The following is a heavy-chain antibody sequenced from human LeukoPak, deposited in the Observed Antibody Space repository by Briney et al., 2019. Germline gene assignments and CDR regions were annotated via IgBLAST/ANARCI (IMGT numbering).Heavy chain of an antibody. CDR3: ARGQRTYNWNYDY. CDR1: GGSISSGDYY. J-gene: IGHJ4*02. D-gene: IGHD1-7*01. CDR2: IYYSGST. V-gene: IGHV4-30-4*08. Sequence: SQTLSLTCTVSGGSISSGDYYWSWIRQPPGKGLEWIGYIYYSGSTYYNPSLKSRVTISVDTYKNQFSLKLSSVTAADTAVYYCARGQRTYNWNYDYWGQGTLVTVSS.